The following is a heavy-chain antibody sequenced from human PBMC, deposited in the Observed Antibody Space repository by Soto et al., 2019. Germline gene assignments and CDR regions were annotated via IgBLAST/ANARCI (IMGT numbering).Heavy chain of an antibody. D-gene: IGHD6-6*01. Sequence: SGPTLVNPTQTLTLTCTFSGFSLSTSGVGVGWIRQPPGKALEWLALIYWNDDKRYSPPLKSRLTITKDTSKNQVVLTMTNMDPVDTATYYCAHRSIAARNFDYWGQGTLVTVSS. CDR2: IYWNDDK. V-gene: IGHV2-5*01. CDR1: GFSLSTSGVG. J-gene: IGHJ4*02. CDR3: AHRSIAARNFDY.